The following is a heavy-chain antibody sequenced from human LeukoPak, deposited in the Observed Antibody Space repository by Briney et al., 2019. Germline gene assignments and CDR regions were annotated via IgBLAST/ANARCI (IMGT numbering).Heavy chain of an antibody. V-gene: IGHV5-51*01. CDR3: ARADSRISAIDY. CDR2: IFPGDSDT. D-gene: IGHD5-18*01. Sequence: GESLKISCEAFGYSFFHSWLGWVRQIPGKGLEWMGMIFPGDSDTRYSPSFQGHVTISADRSTNTAYVHLSNLKASDTAIYYCARADSRISAIDYWGQGTLVTVSS. J-gene: IGHJ4*02. CDR1: GYSFFHSW.